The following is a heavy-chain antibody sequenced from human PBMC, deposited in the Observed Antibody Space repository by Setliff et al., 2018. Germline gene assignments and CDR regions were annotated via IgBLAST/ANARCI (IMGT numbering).Heavy chain of an antibody. CDR1: GYTYTSYY. CDR2: IYPSGGTT. V-gene: IGHV1-46*01. Sequence: ASVKVSCKASGYTYTSYYMHWVRQAPGQGLEWMGIIYPSGGTTSYAQKFQGRVTMTRDTSTSTVYMELSSLRSEDTAVYYCARRDQAGFFDYWGQGTLVTVSS. D-gene: IGHD2-2*01. J-gene: IGHJ4*02. CDR3: ARRDQAGFFDY.